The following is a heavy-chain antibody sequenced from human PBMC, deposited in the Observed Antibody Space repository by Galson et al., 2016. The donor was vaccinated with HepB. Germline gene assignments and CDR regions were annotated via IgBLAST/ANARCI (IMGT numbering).Heavy chain of an antibody. D-gene: IGHD6-13*01. CDR3: GRDLHVAAADY. CDR2: ISSNGAST. Sequence: SLRLSCAASGFSFSTYGMHWFRQAPGKGLEYVSAISSNGASTYYADSVKGRFTISRDNAKNTLYLEMNSLTAEDTAVYFCGRDLHVAAADYWGQGTLVTVSS. CDR1: GFSFSTYG. J-gene: IGHJ4*02. V-gene: IGHV3-64*04.